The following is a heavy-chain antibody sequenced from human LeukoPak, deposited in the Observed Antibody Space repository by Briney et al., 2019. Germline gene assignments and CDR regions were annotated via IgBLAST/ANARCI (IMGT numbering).Heavy chain of an antibody. Sequence: GGSLRLSCAASGFTFSSYSMNWVRQAPGEGLEWVSVIYSGGSTYYADSVKGRFTISRDNSKNTLYLQMNSLRAEDTAVYYCARDLNDYFDYWGQGTLVTVSS. CDR3: ARDLNDYFDY. CDR1: GFTFSSYS. CDR2: IYSGGST. V-gene: IGHV3-53*01. J-gene: IGHJ4*02. D-gene: IGHD2-8*01.